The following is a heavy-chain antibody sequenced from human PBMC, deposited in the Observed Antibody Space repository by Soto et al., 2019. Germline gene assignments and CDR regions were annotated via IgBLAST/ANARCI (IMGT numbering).Heavy chain of an antibody. Sequence: QVQLVQSGAEVKKPGASVKVSCKASGYTFTSYAMHWVRQAPGQRLEWMGWINACNGNTKYSQKFQGRVTITRDTSASTAYMELSSLRSEATAVYYCARRAAAYYYYMDVWGKGTTVTVS. J-gene: IGHJ6*03. V-gene: IGHV1-3*01. D-gene: IGHD2-15*01. CDR1: GYTFTSYA. CDR3: ARRAAAYYYYMDV. CDR2: INACNGNT.